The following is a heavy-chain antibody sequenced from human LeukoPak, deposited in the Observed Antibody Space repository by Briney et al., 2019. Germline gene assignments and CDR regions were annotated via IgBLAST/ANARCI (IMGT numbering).Heavy chain of an antibody. V-gene: IGHV4-59*01. CDR1: GGSISSDY. CDR2: IYYRGST. J-gene: IGHJ4*02. Sequence: SETLSLTCTVSGGSISSDYWSWIRQPPGKGLEWIGYIYYRGSTNYNPSLKSRVTISVDTSKDQFSLKLSSVTAADTAVYYCARLSGYSSGHYYSDYWGQGTLVTVSS. CDR3: ARLSGYSSGHYYSDY. D-gene: IGHD3-22*01.